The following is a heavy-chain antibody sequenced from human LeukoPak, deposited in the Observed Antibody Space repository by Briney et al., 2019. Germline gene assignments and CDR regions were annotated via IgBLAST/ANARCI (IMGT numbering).Heavy chain of an antibody. J-gene: IGHJ4*02. Sequence: ASVKVSCKASGYTFTSYYMYWVRQAPGQGLEWMGIINPSGGSTSYAQKFQGRVTMTRDTSTSTVYMELSSLRSEDTAVYYCARGDVGWFPSPYYFDYWGQGTLVTVSS. CDR2: INPSGGST. D-gene: IGHD2-15*01. CDR3: ARGDVGWFPSPYYFDY. V-gene: IGHV1-46*01. CDR1: GYTFTSYY.